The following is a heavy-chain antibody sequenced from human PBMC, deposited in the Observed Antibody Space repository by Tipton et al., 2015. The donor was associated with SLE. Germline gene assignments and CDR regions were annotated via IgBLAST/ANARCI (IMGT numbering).Heavy chain of an antibody. CDR1: GGSISSSSYY. Sequence: TLSLTCTVSGGSISSSSYYWGWIRQPPGKGLEWIGSISYSGSTYYNPSLKSRVTMSVDTSKNQFSLNLSSVTAADTTVYYCARLGYYDSSAGCWGQGTLVTVSS. CDR2: ISYSGST. J-gene: IGHJ4*02. V-gene: IGHV4-39*01. CDR3: ARLGYYDSSAGC. D-gene: IGHD3-22*01.